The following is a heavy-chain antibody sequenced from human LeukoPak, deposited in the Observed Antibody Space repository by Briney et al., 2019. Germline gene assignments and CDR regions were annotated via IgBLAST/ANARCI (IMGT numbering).Heavy chain of an antibody. CDR1: GYTFTSYA. D-gene: IGHD6-6*01. CDR2: INAGNGNT. V-gene: IGHV1-3*01. Sequence: APVKVSCKASGYTFTSYAMHWVRQAPGQRLEWMGWINAGNGNTKYSQKFQGRVTIARDTSASTAYMELSSLRSEDTAVYYCAGPINISSSTGYYYYGMDVWGQGTTVTVSS. J-gene: IGHJ6*02. CDR3: AGPINISSSTGYYYYGMDV.